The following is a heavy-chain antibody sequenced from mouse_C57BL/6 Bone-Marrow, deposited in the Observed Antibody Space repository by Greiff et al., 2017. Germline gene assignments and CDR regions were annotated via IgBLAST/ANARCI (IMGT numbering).Heavy chain of an antibody. CDR3: ARKGGSSYPWYFDV. Sequence: VMLVESGPGLVQPSQSLSITCTVSGFSLTSYGVHWVRQSPGKGLEWLGVIWSGGSTDYNAAFISRLSISKDNSKSQVFFKMNSLQADDTDIYDCARKGGSSYPWYFDVWGTGTTVTVSS. D-gene: IGHD1-1*01. J-gene: IGHJ1*03. V-gene: IGHV2-2*01. CDR2: IWSGGST. CDR1: GFSLTSYG.